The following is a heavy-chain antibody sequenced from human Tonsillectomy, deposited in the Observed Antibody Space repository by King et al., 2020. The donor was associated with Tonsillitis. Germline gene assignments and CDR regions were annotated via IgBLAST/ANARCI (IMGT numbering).Heavy chain of an antibody. CDR1: GFTFSSYA. D-gene: IGHD2-2*01. J-gene: IGHJ6*02. Sequence: EVQLVESGGGLVQPGGSLRLSCAASGFTFSSYAMSWVRQAPGKGLEWVSAISGSGGSTYYADSVKGRFTISRDNSKNTLYLQMNSLRAEDTAVNYCAKGGYCSSTSCSRSYYYGMDVWGQGTTVTVSS. CDR2: ISGSGGST. CDR3: AKGGYCSSTSCSRSYYYGMDV. V-gene: IGHV3-23*04.